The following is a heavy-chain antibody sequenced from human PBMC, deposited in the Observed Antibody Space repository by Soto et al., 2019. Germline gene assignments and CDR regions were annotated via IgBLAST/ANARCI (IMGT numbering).Heavy chain of an antibody. CDR2: IIPIFGTA. D-gene: IGHD1-26*01. CDR3: ARMPHSGDGRFDY. CDR1: GGTCSSYA. J-gene: IGHJ4*02. Sequence: SVKVSCKASGGTCSSYAISCVLRSPLQGLEWMGGIIPIFGTANYAQKFQGRVTITADESTSTAYMELSSLRPEDTAVYYCARMPHSGDGRFDYWGQGTLVTVSS. V-gene: IGHV1-69*13.